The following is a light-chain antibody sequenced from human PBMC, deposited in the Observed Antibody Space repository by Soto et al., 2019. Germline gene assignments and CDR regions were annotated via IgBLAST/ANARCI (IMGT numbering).Light chain of an antibody. CDR3: QQYNSYSPLT. J-gene: IGKJ4*01. V-gene: IGKV1-5*03. CDR2: KAS. Sequence: DIQMTQSPSTLSASVGDRVTIPCRASQSISSWLAWYQQKPGKAPKLLIYKASGLESGVPSRFSGSGSGTDFTLTISSLQPDDFATYYCQQYNSYSPLTFGGGTKVDI. CDR1: QSISSW.